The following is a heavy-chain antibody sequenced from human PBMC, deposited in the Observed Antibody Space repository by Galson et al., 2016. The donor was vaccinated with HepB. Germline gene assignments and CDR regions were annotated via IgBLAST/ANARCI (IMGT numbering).Heavy chain of an antibody. V-gene: IGHV1-8*01. J-gene: IGHJ4*02. Sequence: SVKVSCKASGYTFTSYDINWVRQAPGQGLEWMGWMNPKSGNTGFAQKFKGRVTMTRNTSISTAYMELRGLKSEDTAVYYCAGPIAVTAFGQKPLNYWGQGPLVTVPS. D-gene: IGHD6-19*01. CDR1: GYTFTSYD. CDR3: AGPIAVTAFGQKPLNY. CDR2: MNPKSGNT.